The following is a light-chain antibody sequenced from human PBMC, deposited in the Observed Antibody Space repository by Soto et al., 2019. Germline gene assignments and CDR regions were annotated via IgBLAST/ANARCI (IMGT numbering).Light chain of an antibody. Sequence: SYELTQPPSVSVAPGQTAMIMCGGDNIGSKGVHWYHQKPGQAPVLVVYGGSGRPSGIPERFSGSKSGTSASLAISGLRSEDEADYYCAAWDDSVSVVLFGGGTKLTVL. J-gene: IGLJ2*01. V-gene: IGLV3-21*02. CDR2: GGS. CDR1: NIGSKG. CDR3: AAWDDSVSVVL.